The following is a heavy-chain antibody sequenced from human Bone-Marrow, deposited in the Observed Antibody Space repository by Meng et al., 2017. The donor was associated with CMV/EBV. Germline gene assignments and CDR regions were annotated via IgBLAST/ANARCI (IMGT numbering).Heavy chain of an antibody. J-gene: IGHJ4*02. Sequence: SLKISCAASGFTFDDYAMHWVRQAPGKGLEWVSGISWNSGSIGYADSVKGRFTISRDSAKNSLYLQMNSLRAEDTALYYCAKGGIMITFGEGYYFDYWGQGTLVTVSS. CDR3: AKGGIMITFGEGYYFDY. D-gene: IGHD3-16*01. V-gene: IGHV3-9*01. CDR1: GFTFDDYA. CDR2: ISWNSGSI.